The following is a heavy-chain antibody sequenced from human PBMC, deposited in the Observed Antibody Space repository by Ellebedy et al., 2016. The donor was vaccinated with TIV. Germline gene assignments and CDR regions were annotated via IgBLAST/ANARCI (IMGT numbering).Heavy chain of an antibody. CDR2: INVGNANT. Sequence: AASVKVSCKASGFTFVSYAIQWVRQAPGQRLEWLGWINVGNANTSYSQKFQCRVTITRDTSASTAYMELTSLTSEDTAIYYCARARGFSYFDFWGQGTLVTVSS. J-gene: IGHJ4*02. V-gene: IGHV1-3*01. CDR3: ARARGFSYFDF. CDR1: GFTFVSYA.